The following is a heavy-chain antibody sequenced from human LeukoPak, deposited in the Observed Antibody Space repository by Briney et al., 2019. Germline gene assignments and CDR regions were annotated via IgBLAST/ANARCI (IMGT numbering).Heavy chain of an antibody. V-gene: IGHV1-2*02. CDR1: GYTLTELS. Sequence: ASVKVSCKVSGYTLTELSMHWVRQAPGQGLEWMGWINPSSGGTNYAQKFQGRVTVTRDTSISTAYMDLSRLRSEDTAVYYCARDPVLRYFDWLLNGYGYFDYWGQGTLVTVSS. D-gene: IGHD3-9*01. J-gene: IGHJ4*02. CDR3: ARDPVLRYFDWLLNGYGYFDY. CDR2: INPSSGGT.